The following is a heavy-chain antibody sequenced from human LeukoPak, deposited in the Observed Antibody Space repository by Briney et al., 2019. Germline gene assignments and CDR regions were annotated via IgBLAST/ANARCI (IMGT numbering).Heavy chain of an antibody. D-gene: IGHD6-19*01. CDR2: ISSGGSSK. CDR1: GFTFSTSE. J-gene: IGHJ4*02. V-gene: IGHV3-48*03. Sequence: PGGSLRLSCTASGFTFSTSEMNWVRQAPGKGLEWVSYISSGGSSKNYADSVKGRFTIPRDNAKNSLYLQMNSLRAEDTAVYYCAKYSSGWYLSQYYFDYWGQGTLVTVSS. CDR3: AKYSSGWYLSQYYFDY.